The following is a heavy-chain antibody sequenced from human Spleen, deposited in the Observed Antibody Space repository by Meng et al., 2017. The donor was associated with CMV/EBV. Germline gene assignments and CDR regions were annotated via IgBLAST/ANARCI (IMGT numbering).Heavy chain of an antibody. J-gene: IGHJ4*02. Sequence: ASVKVSCKVSGYTLTELTMHWVRQAPGQGLEWMGWINPNSGGTNYAQKFQGRVTMTRDTSISTAYMELSRLRSDDTAVYYCARVHAAGTFVGYYFDYWGQGTLVTVSS. CDR3: ARVHAAGTFVGYYFDY. CDR1: GYTLTELT. D-gene: IGHD6-13*01. CDR2: INPNSGGT. V-gene: IGHV1-2*02.